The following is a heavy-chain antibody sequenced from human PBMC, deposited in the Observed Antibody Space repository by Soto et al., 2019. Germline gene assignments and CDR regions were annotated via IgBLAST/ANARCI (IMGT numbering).Heavy chain of an antibody. J-gene: IGHJ4*02. CDR3: ARFGGATTFDY. CDR2: IYYSGST. D-gene: IGHD1-26*01. Sequence: SETLSLTCTVSGGSISSYYWSWIRQPPGKGLEWIGYIYYSGSTNYNPSLKSRVTISVDTSKNQFSLKLSSVTAADTAVYYCARFGGATTFDYWGQGTLVTVSS. CDR1: GGSISSYY. V-gene: IGHV4-59*01.